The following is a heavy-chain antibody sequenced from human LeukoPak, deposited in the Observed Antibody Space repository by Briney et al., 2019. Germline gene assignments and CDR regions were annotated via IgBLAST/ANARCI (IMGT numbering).Heavy chain of an antibody. J-gene: IGHJ4*02. CDR2: IHNSVTT. CDR3: ARRYYYNLGSFPFDF. D-gene: IGHD3-10*01. Sequence: PSETLSLTCAVSGGPFSGYFWSWIRQSSGKGLEWIGEIHNSVTTNYNPSLNSRVTISEDTSKNQFYLNLSSVTAADTAVYYCARRYYYNLGSFPFDFWGQGTLVTVSS. V-gene: IGHV4-34*01. CDR1: GGPFSGYF.